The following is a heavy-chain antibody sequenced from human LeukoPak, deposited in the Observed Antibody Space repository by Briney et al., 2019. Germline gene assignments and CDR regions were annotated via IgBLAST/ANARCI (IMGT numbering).Heavy chain of an antibody. Sequence: PSETLSLTCAVYGGSFSGYYWSWIRQPPGKGLEWIGEINHSGSTNYNPSLKSRVTISVDTSKNQFSLKLSSVTAADTAVYYCARVLAAAGNNWFDPRGQGTLVTVSS. J-gene: IGHJ5*02. CDR2: INHSGST. CDR3: ARVLAAAGNNWFDP. V-gene: IGHV4-34*01. CDR1: GGSFSGYY. D-gene: IGHD6-13*01.